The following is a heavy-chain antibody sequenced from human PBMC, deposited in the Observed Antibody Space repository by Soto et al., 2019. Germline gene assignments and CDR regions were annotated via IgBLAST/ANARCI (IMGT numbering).Heavy chain of an antibody. Sequence: QVQLVQSGDEVKKSGASVKVSCKASGYTFSNYGISWVRQAPGQGLEWMGWISGYNGLTAYAQNVQGRVTMTIDTPTKTVFMELTGLRSYDTAVYYCARDEGIRGFDSWGQGTLVTVSS. CDR3: ARDEGIRGFDS. D-gene: IGHD3-10*01. J-gene: IGHJ4*02. CDR1: GYTFSNYG. CDR2: ISGYNGLT. V-gene: IGHV1-18*04.